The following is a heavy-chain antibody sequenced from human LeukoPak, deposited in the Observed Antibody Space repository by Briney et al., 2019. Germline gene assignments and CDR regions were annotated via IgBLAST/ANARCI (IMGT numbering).Heavy chain of an antibody. J-gene: IGHJ4*02. D-gene: IGHD3-10*01. CDR1: GGSISSGGYY. CDR3: ARHYISGYFFDY. V-gene: IGHV4-61*08. CDR2: VSYSGST. Sequence: SETLSLTCTVSGGSISSGGYYWSWIRQPPGKGLEWIGYVSYSGSTNYNPSLKSRVTISVDTSKNQFSLKLSSVTAADTAVYYCARHYISGYFFDYWGQGTLVTVSS.